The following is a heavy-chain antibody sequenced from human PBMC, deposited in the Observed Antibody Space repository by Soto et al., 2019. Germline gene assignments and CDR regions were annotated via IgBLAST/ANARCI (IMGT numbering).Heavy chain of an antibody. V-gene: IGHV6-1*01. CDR3: ARDSPSYSSGWSRGGLDI. J-gene: IGHJ3*02. CDR2: TYYRSKWYN. Sequence: SQTLSLTCAISGDSVSSNSAAWNWIRQSPSRGLEWLGRTYYRSKWYNDYAVSVKSRITINPDTSKNQFSLQLNSVTPEDTAVYYCARDSPSYSSGWSRGGLDIWGQGTMVTVSS. D-gene: IGHD6-19*01. CDR1: GDSVSSNSAA.